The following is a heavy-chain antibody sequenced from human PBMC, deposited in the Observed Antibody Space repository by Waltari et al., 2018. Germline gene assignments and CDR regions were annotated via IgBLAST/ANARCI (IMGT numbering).Heavy chain of an antibody. CDR1: GVSINSANYY. CDR2: IYHTGST. Sequence: QVQLQESGPGLVKPSQTLSLTCSVSGVSINSANYYWSWIRQPPGKGLEWIGYIYHTGSTYYNPSLKSRISISLDTSKNQFSLNLTSVTAADTAVYFCARFLYYYYYVDVWGKGTTVTISS. J-gene: IGHJ6*03. V-gene: IGHV4-30-4*08. CDR3: ARFLYYYYYVDV.